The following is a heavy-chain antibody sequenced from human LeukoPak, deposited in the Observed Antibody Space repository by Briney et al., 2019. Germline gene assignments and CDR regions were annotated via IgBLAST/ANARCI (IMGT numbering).Heavy chain of an antibody. Sequence: PGGSLRLSCAASGFTFGSYWMSWVRQAPGKGLEWVANIKQDGSEKYYVDSVKGRFTISRDNAKNSLYLQMNSLRAEDTAVYYCARENYDFWSGSYDYWGQGTLVTVSS. D-gene: IGHD3-3*01. CDR3: ARENYDFWSGSYDY. J-gene: IGHJ4*02. CDR2: IKQDGSEK. V-gene: IGHV3-7*05. CDR1: GFTFGSYW.